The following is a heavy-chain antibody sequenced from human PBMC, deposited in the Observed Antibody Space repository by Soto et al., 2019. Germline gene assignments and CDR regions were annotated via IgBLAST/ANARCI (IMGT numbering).Heavy chain of an antibody. D-gene: IGHD6-19*01. V-gene: IGHV3-23*01. CDR2: ISGSGGRT. Sequence: EVQLLESGGGLIQPGGSLRLSCEASGFTFSNYGMTWVRLAPGKGLEWVSTISGSGGRTFYADPVKGRFTISRDNSKNTLYLQMKSLRAEDTAVYYCAKEMMAATVAEVFDYWGQGTLVTVSS. CDR1: GFTFSNYG. CDR3: AKEMMAATVAEVFDY. J-gene: IGHJ4*02.